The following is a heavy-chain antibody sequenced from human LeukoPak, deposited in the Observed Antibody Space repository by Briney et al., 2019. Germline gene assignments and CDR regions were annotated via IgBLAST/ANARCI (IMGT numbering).Heavy chain of an antibody. CDR3: AASTKHTAMVDY. V-gene: IGHV3-21*01. CDR1: GFTFSSYS. Sequence: GGSLRLSCAASGFTFSSYSMNWGRQAPGKGLEWVSSIGSSSSYIYYADSVKGRFTISRDNAKNSLHLQMNSLRAEDTAVYYCAASTKHTAMVDYWGQGTLVTVSS. D-gene: IGHD5-18*01. CDR2: IGSSSSYI. J-gene: IGHJ4*02.